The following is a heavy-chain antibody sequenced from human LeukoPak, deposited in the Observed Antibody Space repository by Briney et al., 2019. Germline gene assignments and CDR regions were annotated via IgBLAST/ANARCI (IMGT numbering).Heavy chain of an antibody. V-gene: IGHV1-46*02. Sequence: ASVKVSCKASGYTFDNYAIHWVRQAPGQGLEWMGIINPSAGSTSYAQKFQGRITMTGDTSTSTVYMELSSLRSEDTAVYYCARDQQWLITGEDFFDIWGQGTMVTVSS. J-gene: IGHJ3*02. D-gene: IGHD6-19*01. CDR3: ARDQQWLITGEDFFDI. CDR1: GYTFDNYA. CDR2: INPSAGST.